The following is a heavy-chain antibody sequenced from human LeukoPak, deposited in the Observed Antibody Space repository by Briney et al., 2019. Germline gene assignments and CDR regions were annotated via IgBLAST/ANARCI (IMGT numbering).Heavy chain of an antibody. Sequence: GGSLRLSCAASGFTFSTYSINWVRQAPGKGLEWVSYISGTSHLIYYADSAKGRFAISRDNAKNSLYLQMSSLRAEDTAVYYCARVRAGYCTSTSCYTGMDVWGQGTTVTVSS. V-gene: IGHV3-48*01. CDR2: ISGTSHLI. CDR3: ARVRAGYCTSTSCYTGMDV. D-gene: IGHD2-2*01. CDR1: GFTFSTYS. J-gene: IGHJ6*02.